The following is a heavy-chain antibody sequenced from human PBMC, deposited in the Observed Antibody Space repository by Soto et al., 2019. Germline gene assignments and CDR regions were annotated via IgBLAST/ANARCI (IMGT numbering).Heavy chain of an antibody. V-gene: IGHV3-21*01. D-gene: IGHD2-2*01. Sequence: GGSLRLSCAASGFTFSSYSMNWVRQAPGTGLEWVSSISSSSSYIYYADSVKGRFTISRDNAKNSLYLQMNSLRAEDTAVYYCAREGDGGSTSYWGQGTLVTVSS. CDR1: GFTFSSYS. CDR3: AREGDGGSTSY. J-gene: IGHJ4*02. CDR2: ISSSSSYI.